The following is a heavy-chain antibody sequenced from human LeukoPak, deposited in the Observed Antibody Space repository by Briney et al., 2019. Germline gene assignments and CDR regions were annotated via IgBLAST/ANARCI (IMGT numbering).Heavy chain of an antibody. Sequence: PGGSLRLSCAASGFTFSSYWMNWVRQAPGKGLEWVANIKQDGSEKYYVDSVKGRFTISRDNAKNSLYLQMNSLRAEDTAVYYCARGVGSSSWYFDYWGQGTLVTVSS. J-gene: IGHJ4*02. V-gene: IGHV3-7*03. D-gene: IGHD6-13*01. CDR2: IKQDGSEK. CDR1: GFTFSSYW. CDR3: ARGVGSSSWYFDY.